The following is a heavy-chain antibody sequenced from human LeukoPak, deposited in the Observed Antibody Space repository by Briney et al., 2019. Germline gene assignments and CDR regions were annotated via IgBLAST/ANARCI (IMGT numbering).Heavy chain of an antibody. CDR1: GFTFSNYA. V-gene: IGHV3-23*01. CDR3: AKDAPDAFDI. J-gene: IGHJ3*02. CDR2: ITGARST. Sequence: GGSLRLSCAASGFTFSNYAMSWVRQAPGKGLEWVSGITGARSTYYADSVKGRFTISRDDSKNTLYLQMNSLRAEDTAVYYCAKDAPDAFDIWGQGTMVTVSS.